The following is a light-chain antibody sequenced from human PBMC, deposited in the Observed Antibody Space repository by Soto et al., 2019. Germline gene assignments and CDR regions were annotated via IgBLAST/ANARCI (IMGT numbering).Light chain of an antibody. CDR1: SGDVGNYNL. CDR3: CSYVGSSTSYV. V-gene: IGLV2-23*02. Sequence: QFVLTQPASVSGSPGQSITISCTGTSGDVGNYNLVSWYQQHPGKAPKLMIYEVNKWPSGVSNRFSGSKSGNTASLTISGLQAEDEADYYCCSYVGSSTSYVFGTGTKVTVL. J-gene: IGLJ1*01. CDR2: EVN.